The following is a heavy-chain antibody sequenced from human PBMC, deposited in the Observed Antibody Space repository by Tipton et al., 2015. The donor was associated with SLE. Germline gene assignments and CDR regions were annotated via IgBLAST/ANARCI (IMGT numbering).Heavy chain of an antibody. CDR1: GFTFSSYS. J-gene: IGHJ3*02. Sequence: SLRLSCAASGFTFSSYSMNWVRQAPGKGLEWVSYISSSGSTIYYADSVKGRFTISRDNSKDTLYLQMNSLRAEDTAVYYCARGDFWSGYSPRAFDIWGQGTMVTVSS. CDR3: ARGDFWSGYSPRAFDI. CDR2: ISSSGSTI. D-gene: IGHD3-3*01. V-gene: IGHV3-48*01.